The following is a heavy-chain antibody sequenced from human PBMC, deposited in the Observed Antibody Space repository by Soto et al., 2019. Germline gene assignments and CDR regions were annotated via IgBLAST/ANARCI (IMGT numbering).Heavy chain of an antibody. J-gene: IGHJ1*01. CDR1: GFTFSSYW. D-gene: IGHD3-9*01. Sequence: EVQLVESGGGLVQPGGSLRLSCAASGFTFSSYWMSWVRQAPGKGLEWVANIKQDGSEKYYVDSVKGRFTISRDNAKNSLYLQMNSLRAEDMAVYYCARWGSGYDILTGYFGEYFQHWGQGTLVTVSS. CDR3: ARWGSGYDILTGYFGEYFQH. V-gene: IGHV3-7*01. CDR2: IKQDGSEK.